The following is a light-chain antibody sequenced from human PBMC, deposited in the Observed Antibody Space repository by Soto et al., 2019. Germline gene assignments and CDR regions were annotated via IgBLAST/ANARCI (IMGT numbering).Light chain of an antibody. CDR2: DAS. Sequence: DIQMTQSPSTLSASVGDTVTITCRASQTISGWLAWYQQKPGKAPKLLIYDASALESGVPSRFSGSDSGTEFTLTISSVQPDDIATYYCQQYKNLYTFGQGTKLEIK. J-gene: IGKJ2*01. V-gene: IGKV1-5*01. CDR3: QQYKNLYT. CDR1: QTISGW.